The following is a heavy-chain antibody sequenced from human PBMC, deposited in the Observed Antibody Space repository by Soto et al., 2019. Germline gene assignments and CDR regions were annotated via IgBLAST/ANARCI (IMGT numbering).Heavy chain of an antibody. CDR3: ARDRYYGSGSYYYYYYYYMDV. D-gene: IGHD3-10*01. J-gene: IGHJ6*03. CDR1: GFTFSSYG. CDR2: IWYDGSNK. V-gene: IGHV3-33*01. Sequence: GGSLRLSCAASGFTFSSYGMHWVRQAPGKGLEWVAVIWYDGSNKYYADSVKGRFTISRDNSKNTLYLQMNSLRAEDTAVYYCARDRYYGSGSYYYYYYYYMDVWGKGTTVTVSS.